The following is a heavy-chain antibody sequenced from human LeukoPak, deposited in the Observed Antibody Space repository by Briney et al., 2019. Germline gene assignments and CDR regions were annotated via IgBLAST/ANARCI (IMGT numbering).Heavy chain of an antibody. V-gene: IGHV1-69*13. J-gene: IGHJ4*02. D-gene: IGHD1-14*01. Sequence: SVKVSCKASGGTFSSHAISWVRQAPGQGLEWMGGIIPIFGTANYAQKFQGRVTITADESTSTAYMELSSLRSEDTAVYYCARDKGFSRTLQPYYFDYWGQGTLVTVSS. CDR1: GGTFSSHA. CDR2: IIPIFGTA. CDR3: ARDKGFSRTLQPYYFDY.